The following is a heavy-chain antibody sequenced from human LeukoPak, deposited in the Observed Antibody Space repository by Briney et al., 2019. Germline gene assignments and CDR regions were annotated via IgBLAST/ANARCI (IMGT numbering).Heavy chain of an antibody. D-gene: IGHD3-9*01. Sequence: PGGSLRLSCAASGFTFSSYAMSWVRQAPGKGLEWVSAIGGSGGSTYYADSVKGRFTISRDNSKNTLYLQMNSLRAEDTAVYYCAKGRGHVLRYFDWLLDYWGQGTLVTVSS. J-gene: IGHJ4*02. CDR1: GFTFSSYA. CDR3: AKGRGHVLRYFDWLLDY. V-gene: IGHV3-23*01. CDR2: IGGSGGST.